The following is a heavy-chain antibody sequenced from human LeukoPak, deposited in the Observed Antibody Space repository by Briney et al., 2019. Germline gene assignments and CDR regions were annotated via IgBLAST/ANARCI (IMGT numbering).Heavy chain of an antibody. CDR3: ANPLTSMDV. Sequence: PGGSLRLSCAASGFALSNYGMHWVRQAPGKGLEWVALMSSDGSNKYYADSVKGRFSISRDNSKTTLFLQMNSLRGEDTAVYYCANPLTSMDVWGQGTTVTVSS. CDR1: GFALSNYG. CDR2: MSSDGSNK. V-gene: IGHV3-30*18. J-gene: IGHJ6*02.